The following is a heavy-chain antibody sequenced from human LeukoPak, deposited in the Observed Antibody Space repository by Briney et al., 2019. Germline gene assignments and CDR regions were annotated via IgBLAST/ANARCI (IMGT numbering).Heavy chain of an antibody. Sequence: GGSLRLSCAASGFTFSSYAMSWVRQAPGKGLEWVSAISGSGGSTYYADSVKGRFTISRDNSKNTLYLQMNSLRAEDTAVYYCAKDLSMVQGRYGMDVWGQGTTVTVSS. J-gene: IGHJ6*02. CDR1: GFTFSSYA. CDR3: AKDLSMVQGRYGMDV. V-gene: IGHV3-23*01. D-gene: IGHD3-10*01. CDR2: ISGSGGST.